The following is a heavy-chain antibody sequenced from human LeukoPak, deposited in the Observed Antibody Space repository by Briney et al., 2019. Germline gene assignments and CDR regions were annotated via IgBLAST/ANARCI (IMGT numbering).Heavy chain of an antibody. D-gene: IGHD3-10*01. J-gene: IGHJ6*03. V-gene: IGHV3-23*01. CDR3: ARHGSITMVRGRLRYYYMDV. CDR1: GFTFNTYT. Sequence: GGSLRLSCAVSGFTFNTYTMTWVRQAPGKGLEWVSVISGSGGSTSYADSVKGRFTISRDNSKNTLFLQMNSLRAEDTAVYYCARHGSITMVRGRLRYYYMDVWGKGTTVTISS. CDR2: ISGSGGST.